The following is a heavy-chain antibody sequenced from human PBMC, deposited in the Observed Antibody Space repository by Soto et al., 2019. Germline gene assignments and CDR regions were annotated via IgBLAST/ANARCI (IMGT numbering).Heavy chain of an antibody. D-gene: IGHD5-18*01. V-gene: IGHV1-2*02. CDR1: GYTFTSYY. CDR3: ARDGYSYGYGFDY. CDR2: INPSSGGT. Sequence: ASVKVSCKASGYTFTSYYMHWVRQAPGQGLEWMGIINPSSGGTSYAQKFQGRVTMSKDTSISTACMELSRLRSDDTAVYYCARDGYSYGYGFDYWGQGTLVTVSS. J-gene: IGHJ4*02.